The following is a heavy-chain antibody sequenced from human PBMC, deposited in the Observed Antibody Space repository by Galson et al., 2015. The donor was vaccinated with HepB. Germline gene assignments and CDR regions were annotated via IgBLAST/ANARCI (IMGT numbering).Heavy chain of an antibody. CDR1: GFTFSSYG. CDR2: ISYDGSNK. CDR3: AKDSTTMIVVVINYYYMDV. D-gene: IGHD3-22*01. Sequence: SLRLSCAASGFTFSSYGMHWVRQAPGKGLEWVAVISYDGSNKYYADSVKGRFTISRDNSKNTLYLQMNSLRAEDTAVYYCAKDSTTMIVVVINYYYMDVWGKGTTVTVSS. J-gene: IGHJ6*03. V-gene: IGHV3-30*18.